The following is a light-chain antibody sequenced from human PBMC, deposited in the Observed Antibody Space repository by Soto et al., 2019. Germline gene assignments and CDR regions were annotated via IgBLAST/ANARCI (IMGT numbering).Light chain of an antibody. V-gene: IGLV2-8*01. J-gene: IGLJ2*01. Sequence: QSALTQPPSASGSPGQSVTISCTGTSRDVGGHDYVSWYQQHPGKAPKLMIYELSKRPSGVPDRFSGSKSGNTASLTVSGLQAEDEDDYYCSSYVTGNSLIFGGGTKLTVL. CDR1: SRDVGGHDY. CDR2: ELS. CDR3: SSYVTGNSLI.